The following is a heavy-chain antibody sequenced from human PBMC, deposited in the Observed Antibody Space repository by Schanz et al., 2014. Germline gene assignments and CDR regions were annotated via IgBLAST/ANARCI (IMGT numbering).Heavy chain of an antibody. J-gene: IGHJ6*02. CDR2: ISGSGGST. CDR3: RLWFGELYYGMDV. V-gene: IGHV3-23*04. D-gene: IGHD3-10*01. CDR1: GFTFSSYA. Sequence: EVQLVESGGGLVQPGGSLRFSCAASGFTFSSYAMSWVRQAPGKGLEWVSAISGSGGSTYYADSVKGRFTISRDNSKKPLYLQMNSLRAEDTAVYYCRLWFGELYYGMDVWGQGTTVTVSS.